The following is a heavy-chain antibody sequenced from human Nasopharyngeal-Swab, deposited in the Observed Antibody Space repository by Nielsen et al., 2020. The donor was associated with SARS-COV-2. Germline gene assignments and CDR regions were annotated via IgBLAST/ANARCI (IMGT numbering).Heavy chain of an antibody. CDR2: IVVGSGNT. CDR3: ARGSSSGFLLDY. CDR1: GFTFTSSA. Sequence: SVKVSCKASGFTFTSSAMQWVRQARGQRLEWIGWIVVGSGNTNYAQKFQERVTITRDMSTSTAYMELSSLRSEDTAVYYCARGSSSGFLLDYWGQGTLVTVSS. D-gene: IGHD6-6*01. V-gene: IGHV1-58*02. J-gene: IGHJ4*02.